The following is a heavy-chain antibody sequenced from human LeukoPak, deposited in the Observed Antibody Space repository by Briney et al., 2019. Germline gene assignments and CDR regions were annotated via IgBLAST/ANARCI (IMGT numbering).Heavy chain of an antibody. V-gene: IGHV3-48*01. J-gene: IGHJ6*03. D-gene: IGHD4-11*01. CDR3: AGEMDYRGYYYYMDV. CDR1: GFTFSSYS. Sequence: GGSLRLSCAASGFTFSSYSMNWVRQAPGKGLEWVSYISSSSSTIYYADSVKGRFTISRDNAKNLLYLQMNSLRAEDTAVYYCAGEMDYRGYYYYMDVWGKGTTVTVSS. CDR2: ISSSSSTI.